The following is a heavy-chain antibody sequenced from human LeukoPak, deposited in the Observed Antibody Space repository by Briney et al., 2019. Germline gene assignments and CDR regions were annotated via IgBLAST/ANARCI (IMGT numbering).Heavy chain of an antibody. V-gene: IGHV4-4*02. CDR2: IHRSGNT. Sequence: SETLSLTCTVSPDSTTSNFWSWVRQPPGQGLEWIGEIHRSGNTNYNSSLQSRVTISIARSKNQIGLELSSVTAADTAVYYCAREIVGGFNPGAYWGQGTLVTVSS. CDR3: AREIVGGFNPGAY. J-gene: IGHJ4*02. D-gene: IGHD1-14*01. CDR1: PDSTTSNF.